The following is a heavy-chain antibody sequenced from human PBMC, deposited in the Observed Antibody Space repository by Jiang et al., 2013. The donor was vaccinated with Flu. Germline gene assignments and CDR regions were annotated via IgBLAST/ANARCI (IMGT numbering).Heavy chain of an antibody. J-gene: IGHJ6*02. CDR3: ARTSRGYSYNYGMDV. CDR2: IDWDDDK. Sequence: KPTQTLTLTCTFSGFSLSTSGMCVSWIRQPPGKALEWLARIDWDDDKYYSTSLKTRLTISKDTSKNQVVLTMTNMDPVDTATYYCARTSRGYSYNYGMDVWGQGTTVTVSS. D-gene: IGHD5-18*01. CDR1: GFSLSTSGMC. V-gene: IGHV2-70*11.